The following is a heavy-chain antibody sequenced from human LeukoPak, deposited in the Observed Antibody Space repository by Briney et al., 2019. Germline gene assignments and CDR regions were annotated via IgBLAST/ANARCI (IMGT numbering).Heavy chain of an antibody. V-gene: IGHV3-9*03. D-gene: IGHD2-15*01. CDR3: AKELRGYFDY. J-gene: IGHJ4*02. CDR2: ISWNSGYI. CDR1: GFTFDDYA. Sequence: GRSLRLSCAASGFTFDDYAMHWVRQAPGKGLEWDSGISWNSGYIDYADSVKGRFTISRDNAKTSLYLQMSSLRAEDMALYYCAKELRGYFDYWGQGTLVTVSS.